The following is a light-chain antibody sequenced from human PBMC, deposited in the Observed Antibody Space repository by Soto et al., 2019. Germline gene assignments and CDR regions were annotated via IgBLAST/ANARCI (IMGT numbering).Light chain of an antibody. CDR1: SSDVGGYNF. V-gene: IGLV2-14*01. Sequence: QSFLTQPASVSGSPGQAITISCTGTSSDVGGYNFVSWYQQHPGEAPKLIIYEVSNRPSGVSYRFSASKSGNTASLTISGLQAEDEADYYCSSYTTGSPYVFGGGTKVTV. CDR3: SSYTTGSPYV. J-gene: IGLJ1*01. CDR2: EVS.